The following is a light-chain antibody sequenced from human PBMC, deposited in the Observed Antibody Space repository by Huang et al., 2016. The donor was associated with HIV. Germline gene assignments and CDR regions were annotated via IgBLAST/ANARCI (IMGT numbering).Light chain of an antibody. V-gene: IGKV1-39*01. Sequence: DIQMTQSPSSLSVSVGDRVTISCRASQGIMSYVSWYQHKPGRAPRLLIAAASRLQGGVASRFSGTGSGTEFTLTISSLQPEDFATYYCQQSYSTPYTFGQGTKLEIK. J-gene: IGKJ2*01. CDR2: AAS. CDR1: QGIMSY. CDR3: QQSYSTPYT.